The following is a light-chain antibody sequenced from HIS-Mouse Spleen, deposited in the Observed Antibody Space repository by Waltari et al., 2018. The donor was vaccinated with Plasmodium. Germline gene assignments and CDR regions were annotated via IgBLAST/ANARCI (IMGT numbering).Light chain of an antibody. J-gene: IGLJ2*01. V-gene: IGLV3-21*02. CDR1: NIGTKS. CDR3: QVWDSSSDHPGV. CDR2: DDS. Sequence: SYVLTQPPSVSVAPGQTAGITCGGNNIGTKSVNWYPKKPGQAPVLVVYDDSNRPSGIPERFSGSNSGNTATLTISRVEAGDEADYYCQVWDSSSDHPGVFGGGTKLTVL.